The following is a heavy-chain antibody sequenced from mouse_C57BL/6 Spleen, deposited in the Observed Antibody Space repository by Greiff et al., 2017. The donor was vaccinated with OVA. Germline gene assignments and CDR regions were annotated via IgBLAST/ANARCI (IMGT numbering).Heavy chain of an antibody. CDR1: GFTFSSYG. J-gene: IGHJ4*01. CDR2: ISSGGSYT. Sequence: EVKLVESGGDLVKPGGSLKLSCAASGFTFSSYGMSWVRQTPDKRLEWVATISSGGSYTYYPDSVKGRFTISRDNAKNTLYLQMSSLKSEDTAVYYCARRKTGAGAMDYWGQGTSVTVSS. V-gene: IGHV5-6*01. D-gene: IGHD4-1*01. CDR3: ARRKTGAGAMDY.